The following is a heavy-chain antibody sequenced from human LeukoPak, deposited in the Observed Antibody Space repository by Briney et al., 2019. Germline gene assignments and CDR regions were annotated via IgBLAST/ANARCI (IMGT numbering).Heavy chain of an antibody. Sequence: SETLSLTCAVYGGSFSGYYWSWIRQPPGKGLEWIGEINHSGSTNYNPSLNSRVTISVDTSKNQFSLKLSSVTAADTAVYYCARGLHDKHWSAFRYMDVWGKGTTVTVSS. D-gene: IGHD3-3*01. J-gene: IGHJ6*03. CDR2: INHSGST. CDR1: GGSFSGYY. CDR3: ARGLHDKHWSAFRYMDV. V-gene: IGHV4-34*01.